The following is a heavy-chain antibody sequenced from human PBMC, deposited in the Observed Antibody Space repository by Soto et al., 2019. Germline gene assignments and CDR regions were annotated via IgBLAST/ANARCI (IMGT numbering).Heavy chain of an antibody. V-gene: IGHV4-39*01. J-gene: IGHJ3*02. D-gene: IGHD4-17*01. CDR2: IYYSGST. CDR1: GGSISSSSYY. Sequence: QLQLQESGPGLVKPSETLSLTCTVSGGSISSSSYYWGWIRQPPGKGLEWIGSIYYSGSTYYNPSIKSRVTISVDTSKNQFSMTLSSVTAADSSVYYCARTENRLRRRAFDIWGQGTMVTVSS. CDR3: ARTENRLRRRAFDI.